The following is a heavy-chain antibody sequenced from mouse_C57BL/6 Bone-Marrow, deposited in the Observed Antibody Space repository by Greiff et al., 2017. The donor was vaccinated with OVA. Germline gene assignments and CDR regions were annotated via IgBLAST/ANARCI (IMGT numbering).Heavy chain of an antibody. CDR1: GYTFTSYW. J-gene: IGHJ2*01. D-gene: IGHD1-1*01. V-gene: IGHV1-50*01. CDR3: ARKESSLFDY. Sequence: QVQLQQPGAELVKPGASVKLSCKASGYTFTSYWMQWVKQRPGQGLEWIGAIDPSDSYTNYNQKFKGKATLTVDTSSSTAYMQLSSLTSEDSAVYYCARKESSLFDYWGQGTTLTVSS. CDR2: IDPSDSYT.